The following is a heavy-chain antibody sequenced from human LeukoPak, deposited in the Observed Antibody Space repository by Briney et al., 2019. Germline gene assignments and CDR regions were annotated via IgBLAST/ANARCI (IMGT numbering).Heavy chain of an antibody. J-gene: IGHJ3*02. V-gene: IGHV1-18*01. CDR2: VSPYHTTG. CDR3: ARDYILPLETDNGDGFAI. Sequence: ASVKVSCKASGYTFRQYSISWVRQAPGKGFEWIGRVSPYHTTGVYAQEFQGRDTMTADTNTNTVPMELRSLRFDDTAVYFCARDYILPLETDNGDGFAIWGQGTVVTVSS. CDR1: GYTFRQYS. D-gene: IGHD3-3*02.